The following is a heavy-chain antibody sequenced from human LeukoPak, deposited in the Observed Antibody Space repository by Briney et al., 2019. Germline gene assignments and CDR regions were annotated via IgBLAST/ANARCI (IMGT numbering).Heavy chain of an antibody. CDR2: IYYSGST. CDR1: GGSFSGYY. J-gene: IGHJ4*02. D-gene: IGHD2-2*01. CDR3: ARIRLGRPGYYFDY. Sequence: TLSLTCAVYGGSFSGYYWSWIRQPPGKGLEWIGYIYYSGSTYYNPSLKSRVTISVDTSKNQFSLKLSSVTAADTAVYYCARIRLGRPGYYFDYWGQGTLVTVSS. V-gene: IGHV4-34*09.